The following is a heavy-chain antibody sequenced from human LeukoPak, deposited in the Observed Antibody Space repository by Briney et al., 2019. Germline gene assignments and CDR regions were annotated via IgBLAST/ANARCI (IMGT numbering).Heavy chain of an antibody. D-gene: IGHD2-15*01. CDR2: IKQDGSEK. CDR1: GFTFSSYW. CDR3: ARDQSDEDSPTDY. Sequence: GGSLRLSCAASGFTFSSYWMSWVRQAPGKGLEWVANIKQDGSEKYYVDSVKGRFTISRDNAKNSLYLQMNSLRAEDTAVYYCARDQSDEDSPTDYWGQGTLVTVSS. J-gene: IGHJ4*02. V-gene: IGHV3-7*01.